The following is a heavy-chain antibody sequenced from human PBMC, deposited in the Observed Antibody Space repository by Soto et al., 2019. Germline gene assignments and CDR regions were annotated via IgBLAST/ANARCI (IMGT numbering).Heavy chain of an antibody. Sequence: GESLKISCKGSGYSFTSYWIGWVRQMPGKGLEWMGIIYPGDSDTRYSPSFQGQVTISADKSISTAYLQWSSLKASDTAMYYCARETYYDFWSGYQTPYYFDYWGQGTLVTVSS. CDR2: IYPGDSDT. D-gene: IGHD3-3*01. J-gene: IGHJ4*02. CDR1: GYSFTSYW. CDR3: ARETYYDFWSGYQTPYYFDY. V-gene: IGHV5-51*01.